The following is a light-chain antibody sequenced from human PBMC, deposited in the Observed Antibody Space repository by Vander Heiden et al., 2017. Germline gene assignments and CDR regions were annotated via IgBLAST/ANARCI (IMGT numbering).Light chain of an antibody. CDR1: SSDVGSYNL. V-gene: IGLV2-23*02. CDR3: CSYAGSPYV. CDR2: EVS. Sequence: QSALTQPASASGSPGQPITISCTGTSSDVGSYNLVSWYQQHPGKGPKLMIYEVSKWPSGVSNRFSGSKSGNTASLTISGLQAEDEADYFCCSYAGSPYVFGTGTKVTVL. J-gene: IGLJ1*01.